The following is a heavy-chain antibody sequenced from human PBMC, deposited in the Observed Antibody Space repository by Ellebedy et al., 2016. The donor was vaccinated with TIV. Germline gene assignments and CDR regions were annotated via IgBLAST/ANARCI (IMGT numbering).Heavy chain of an antibody. Sequence: ASVKVSCXASGYTFTSYYMHWVRQATGQGLEWMGWINPNSGGTNYAQKFQGWVTMTRDTSISTAYMELSRLRSDDTAVYYCARGHCSSTSCLLFWFDPWGQGTLVTVSS. CDR1: GYTFTSYY. CDR2: INPNSGGT. CDR3: ARGHCSSTSCLLFWFDP. D-gene: IGHD2-2*01. V-gene: IGHV1-2*04. J-gene: IGHJ5*02.